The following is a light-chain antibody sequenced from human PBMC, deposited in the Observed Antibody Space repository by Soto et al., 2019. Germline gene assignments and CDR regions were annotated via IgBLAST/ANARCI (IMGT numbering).Light chain of an antibody. Sequence: QSALTQPASVSGSPGQSITISCTGTSSDVGGYNYVSWHQQHPGKAPKLMIYEVSNRPSGVSNRFSGSKSGNTASLTISGLQAEDEADYYRSSYTSSSTLVVFGGGTKLTVL. V-gene: IGLV2-14*01. J-gene: IGLJ2*01. CDR3: SSYTSSSTLVV. CDR1: SSDVGGYNY. CDR2: EVS.